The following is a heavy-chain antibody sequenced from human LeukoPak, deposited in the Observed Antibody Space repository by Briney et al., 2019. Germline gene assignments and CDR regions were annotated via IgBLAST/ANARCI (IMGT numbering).Heavy chain of an antibody. V-gene: IGHV3-23*01. D-gene: IGHD4-23*01. J-gene: IGHJ4*02. Sequence: GGSLRLSCAASGFTFSSYAMSWVRQAPGKGLEWVSAISGSGGSTYYADSVKGRFTISRDNSKNTLFLQMNSLRAEDAAVYYCVRGNDYGGPHYWGQGTLVTVSS. CDR3: VRGNDYGGPHY. CDR1: GFTFSSYA. CDR2: ISGSGGST.